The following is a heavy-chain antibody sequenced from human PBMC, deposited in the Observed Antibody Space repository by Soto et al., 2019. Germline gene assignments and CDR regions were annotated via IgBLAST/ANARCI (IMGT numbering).Heavy chain of an antibody. CDR2: IDYDGTTT. CDR1: GFSFDSYW. V-gene: IGHV3-74*01. CDR3: TRGPRASSGGTGAY. Sequence: EVQLVESGGGLVQPGGSLRLSCAASGFSFDSYWMHWVRQSPGQGPMWVSRIDYDGTTTNYADSVKGRFTISRDNAKSTLYLRMTSLRPEDTAVYCCTRGPRASSGGTGAYWGKGTLVTVSS. D-gene: IGHD2-2*01. J-gene: IGHJ1*01.